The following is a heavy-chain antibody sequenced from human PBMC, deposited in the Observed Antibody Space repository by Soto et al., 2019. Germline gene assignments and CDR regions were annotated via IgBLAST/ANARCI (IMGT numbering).Heavy chain of an antibody. CDR2: IIPVFGTA. D-gene: IGHD3-22*01. CDR1: GGTFSTCA. CDR3: ARALEEYYYDSAGYYSGY. V-gene: IGHV1-69*12. Sequence: QVQLVQSGAEVKKPGSSVKVSCKASGGTFSTCAITWVRQAPGQGLEWMGGIIPVFGTAHYAQKFQGRVTITAGESTSTAYMELSSLRSEDTAVYYCARALEEYYYDSAGYYSGYWGQGTLVTVST. J-gene: IGHJ4*02.